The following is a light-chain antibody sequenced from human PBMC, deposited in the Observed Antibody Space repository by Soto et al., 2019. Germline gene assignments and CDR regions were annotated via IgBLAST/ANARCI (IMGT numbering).Light chain of an antibody. CDR2: GAS. V-gene: IGKV3-20*01. Sequence: EIVLTHSPGTLSLSPGERATLSCRASQRVNSAYLAWYQQKPGQAPRLLMYGASNSATGTPDRFSGSGSGTDYTLTISRLEPEDLAVYYCQQYDNGGTFGPGTKVDIK. J-gene: IGKJ3*01. CDR1: QRVNSAY. CDR3: QQYDNGGT.